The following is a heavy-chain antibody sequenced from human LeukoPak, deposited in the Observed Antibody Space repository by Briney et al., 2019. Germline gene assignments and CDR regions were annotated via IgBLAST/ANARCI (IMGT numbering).Heavy chain of an antibody. Sequence: GGSLRLSCAASGFTFSSYGMHWVRQAPGKGLEWVAFIRYDGSNKYYADSVKGRFTISRDNSKNTLYLQMNSLRAEDTAVYYCAKVLTLWFGESSFDYWGQGTLVTVSS. J-gene: IGHJ4*02. V-gene: IGHV3-30*02. CDR1: GFTFSSYG. D-gene: IGHD3-10*01. CDR3: AKVLTLWFGESSFDY. CDR2: IRYDGSNK.